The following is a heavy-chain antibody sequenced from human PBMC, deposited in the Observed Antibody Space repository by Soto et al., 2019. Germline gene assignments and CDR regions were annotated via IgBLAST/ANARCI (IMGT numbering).Heavy chain of an antibody. D-gene: IGHD6-13*01. CDR3: ARGKRGIAAAVSLSY. Sequence: SETLSLTCAVYGGSFSGYYWSWIRQPPGKGLEWIGEINHSGSTNYNPSLKSRVTISVDTSKNQFSLKLSSVTAADTAVYYCARGKRGIAAAVSLSYWGQGTLVTVSS. V-gene: IGHV4-34*01. CDR2: INHSGST. CDR1: GGSFSGYY. J-gene: IGHJ4*02.